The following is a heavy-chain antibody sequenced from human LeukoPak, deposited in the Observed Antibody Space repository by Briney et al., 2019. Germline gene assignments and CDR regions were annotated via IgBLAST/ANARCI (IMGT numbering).Heavy chain of an antibody. V-gene: IGHV3-7*01. J-gene: IGHJ4*02. Sequence: GGSLRLSCTASQFSFISSWMSWVRQAPGKGLEWVASIKPDGSDTYYVGSVKGRCTISRDNAKNSLYLQMNSLRAEDTAVYYCARVVAGTFDYWGQGTLVTVSS. CDR1: QFSFISSW. CDR3: ARVVAGTFDY. CDR2: IKPDGSDT. D-gene: IGHD6-19*01.